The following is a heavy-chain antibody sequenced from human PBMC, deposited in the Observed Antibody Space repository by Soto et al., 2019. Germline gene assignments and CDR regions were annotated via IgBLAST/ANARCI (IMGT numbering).Heavy chain of an antibody. V-gene: IGHV1-8*01. CDR1: GYTFTSYD. D-gene: IGHD6-6*01. J-gene: IGHJ6*02. CDR2: VNPNSGNT. CDR3: ARGCRIAARRVYYYGMDV. Sequence: ASVKVSCKASGYTFTSYDINWVRQATGQGLEWMGWVNPNSGNTGYAQKFQGRVTMTRNTSISTAYMELSSLRSEDTAVYYCARGCRIAARRVYYYGMDVWGQGTKVTVSS.